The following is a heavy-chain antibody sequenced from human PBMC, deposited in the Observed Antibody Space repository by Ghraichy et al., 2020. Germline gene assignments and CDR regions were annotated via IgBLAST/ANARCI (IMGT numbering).Heavy chain of an antibody. CDR2: VSITGST. D-gene: IGHD3/OR15-3a*01. Sequence: SETLSLTCTVSGASFTSHDWSWIRQPPGERLEWIGYVSITGSTNYNPSLGSRVTMALDKSKNQVSLRLTSVTAADTAIYYCSRDNEGTAWGQGVLVTVSS. CDR1: GASFTSHD. CDR3: SRDNEGTA. V-gene: IGHV4-59*11. J-gene: IGHJ5*02.